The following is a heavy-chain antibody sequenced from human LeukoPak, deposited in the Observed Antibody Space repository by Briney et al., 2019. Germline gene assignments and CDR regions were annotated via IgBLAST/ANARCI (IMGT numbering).Heavy chain of an antibody. D-gene: IGHD3-22*01. J-gene: IGHJ4*02. CDR3: ARGDSSGYYELLDY. CDR2: IYYSGST. V-gene: IGHV4-30-4*08. Sequence: SETLSLTCTVSGGSISSGDYYWSWIRQPPGKGLEWIGYIYYSGSTYYNPSLKSRVTISVDTSKNQFSPKLSSVTAADTAVYYCARGDSSGYYELLDYWGRGTLVTVSS. CDR1: GGSISSGDYY.